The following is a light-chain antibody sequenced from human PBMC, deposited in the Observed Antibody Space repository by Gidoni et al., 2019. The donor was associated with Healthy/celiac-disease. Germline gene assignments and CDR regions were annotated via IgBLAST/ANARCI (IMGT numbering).Light chain of an antibody. Sequence: QSALTQPASVSGSPGQSITISCTGTSSDVGGYNYVSWYQQHPDKAPKLMIYEVSNRPSGVPDRFSGSKSGNTASLTISGLQAEDEADYYCSSYTSSSTRVFGTGTKVT. J-gene: IGLJ1*01. CDR2: EVS. V-gene: IGLV2-14*01. CDR3: SSYTSSSTRV. CDR1: SSDVGGYNY.